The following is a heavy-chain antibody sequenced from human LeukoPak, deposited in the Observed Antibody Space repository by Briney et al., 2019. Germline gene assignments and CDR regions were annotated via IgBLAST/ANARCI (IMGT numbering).Heavy chain of an antibody. J-gene: IGHJ4*02. V-gene: IGHV1-2*02. Sequence: ASVKVSCKASGYTFTGYYMHWVRQAPGQGLEWMGWINPNSGGTNNAQKFQGRVTMTRDTSISTAYMELSRLRSDDTAVYYCARAMARSGVDYWGQGTLVTVSS. CDR1: GYTFTGYY. D-gene: IGHD3-10*01. CDR2: INPNSGGT. CDR3: ARAMARSGVDY.